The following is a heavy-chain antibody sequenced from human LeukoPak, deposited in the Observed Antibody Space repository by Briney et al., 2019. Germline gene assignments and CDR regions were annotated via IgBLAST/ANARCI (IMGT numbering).Heavy chain of an antibody. J-gene: IGHJ4*02. D-gene: IGHD6-13*01. Sequence: PGGSLRLSCAASGFTFSGSAIHWVRQASGKGLEWVGRIRSKANSYAAAYAASVKGGFTISRDDSKNTAYLQMNSLKSEDTAAYYCTRHTIAAAGTAGDYWGQGTLVTVSS. CDR2: IRSKANSYAA. CDR3: TRHTIAAAGTAGDY. CDR1: GFTFSGSA. V-gene: IGHV3-73*01.